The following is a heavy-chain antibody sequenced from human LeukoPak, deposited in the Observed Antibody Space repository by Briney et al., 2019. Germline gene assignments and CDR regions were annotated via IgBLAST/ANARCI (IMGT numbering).Heavy chain of an antibody. Sequence: VASVKVSCQASGYTFTRYDINWVRQAAGQGLEWMGWMNTKSGNTGHAQKFQGRVTITRDTSISTVYMELSSLRSEDTAVYYCATPGYYDSRDRGVSFDYWGQGTLVTVSS. V-gene: IGHV1-8*03. CDR2: MNTKSGNT. J-gene: IGHJ4*02. CDR1: GYTFTRYD. CDR3: ATPGYYDSRDRGVSFDY. D-gene: IGHD3-22*01.